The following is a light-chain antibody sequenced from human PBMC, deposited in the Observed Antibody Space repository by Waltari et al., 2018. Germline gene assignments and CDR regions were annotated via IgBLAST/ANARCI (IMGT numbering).Light chain of an antibody. CDR2: DVS. CDR1: NSDIGGYNS. CDR3: CSKTSITASIV. V-gene: IGLV2-14*03. Sequence: QSALTQPPSVSGSLGQSIKISCSGTNSDIGGYNSVSWYQQHPGEAPKLLIFDVSTRPSGVSSRFSAFKSGTTASLTISGLQAEDEADYYCCSKTSITASIVFGGGTTLTVL. J-gene: IGLJ3*02.